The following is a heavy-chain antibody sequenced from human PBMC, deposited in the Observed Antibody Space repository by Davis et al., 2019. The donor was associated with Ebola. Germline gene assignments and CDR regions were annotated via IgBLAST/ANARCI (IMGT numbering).Heavy chain of an antibody. Sequence: ASVKVSCKASGYTFKNHALSWVRQAPGLGLEWMGWINTNTGNPTYAKGFTGRFVFSLDTSVSTAYLQINSLKTEDIAVYYCATLPDIWGQGTMVTVSS. V-gene: IGHV7-4-1*02. CDR3: ATLPDI. CDR1: GYTFKNHA. J-gene: IGHJ3*02. CDR2: INTNTGNP.